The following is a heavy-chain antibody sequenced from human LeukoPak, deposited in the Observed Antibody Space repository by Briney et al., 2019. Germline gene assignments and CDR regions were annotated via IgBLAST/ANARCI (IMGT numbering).Heavy chain of an antibody. CDR2: INPKSGVT. J-gene: IGHJ4*02. CDR3: ARDPYGDAYAGGLDF. CDR1: GYPFIGYY. V-gene: IGHV1-2*02. Sequence: GSVKVSCKASGYPFIGYYLHWVRQAPGQGPEWMGWINPKSGVTEYTPKLQGRATMTRDTSISTAYLDLSSLRSDDTAIYYCARDPYGDAYAGGLDFWGQGTLVTVSS. D-gene: IGHD3-16*01.